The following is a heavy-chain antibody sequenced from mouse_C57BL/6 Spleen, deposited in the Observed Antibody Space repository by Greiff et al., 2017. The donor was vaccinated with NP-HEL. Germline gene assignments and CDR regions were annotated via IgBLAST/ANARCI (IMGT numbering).Heavy chain of an antibody. Sequence: VQLQQSGPGLVQPSQSLSITCTVSGFSLTSYGVHWVRQSPGTGLEWLGVIWSGGSTDYNAAFISRLSISKDNSKSQFFFKMNSLQADDTAIYYCARGDGYYYFDYWGQGTTLTVSS. J-gene: IGHJ2*01. D-gene: IGHD2-3*01. CDR2: IWSGGST. CDR3: ARGDGYYYFDY. V-gene: IGHV2-2*01. CDR1: GFSLTSYG.